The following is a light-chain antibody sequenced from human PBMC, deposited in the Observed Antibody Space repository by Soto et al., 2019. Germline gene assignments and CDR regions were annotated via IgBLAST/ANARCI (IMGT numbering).Light chain of an antibody. CDR1: SGDVGSYNL. V-gene: IGLV2-23*02. CDR2: AVS. Sequence: QSVLTQPASVSGSPGQSITISCTGTSGDVGSYNLVSWYQQLPGKAPKFIIYAVSKRPSGVSNRFSGSKSGNTASLTISGLQAEDEAHYYCCSYAGTTTHVVFGGGTKLTVL. CDR3: CSYAGTTTHVV. J-gene: IGLJ2*01.